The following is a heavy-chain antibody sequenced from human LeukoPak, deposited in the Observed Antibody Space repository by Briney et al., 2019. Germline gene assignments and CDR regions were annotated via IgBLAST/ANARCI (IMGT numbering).Heavy chain of an antibody. V-gene: IGHV3-23*01. D-gene: IGHD6-19*01. Sequence: GGSLRLSCAASGFTLSNYVMSWVRQAPGKGLEWVSGISGSGDSTYYADSVKGRFTISRDNSKNTLYLQMNSLRVEDTAAYYCAKVRAPSGWFNSDYWGQGTLVTVSS. J-gene: IGHJ4*02. CDR3: AKVRAPSGWFNSDY. CDR1: GFTLSNYV. CDR2: ISGSGDST.